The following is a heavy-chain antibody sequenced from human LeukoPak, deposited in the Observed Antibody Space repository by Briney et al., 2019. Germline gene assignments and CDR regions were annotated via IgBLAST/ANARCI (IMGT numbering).Heavy chain of an antibody. Sequence: GGSLRLSCAASGFTFSSYWMSWVRQAPGKGLEWVANIKQDGSEKYYVDSVKGRFTISRDNAKNSLYLQMNSLRAEDTAVYYCARDRIRSYGPFDYWGQGTLVTVSS. CDR3: ARDRIRSYGPFDY. D-gene: IGHD5-18*01. CDR1: GFTFSSYW. J-gene: IGHJ4*02. V-gene: IGHV3-7*01. CDR2: IKQDGSEK.